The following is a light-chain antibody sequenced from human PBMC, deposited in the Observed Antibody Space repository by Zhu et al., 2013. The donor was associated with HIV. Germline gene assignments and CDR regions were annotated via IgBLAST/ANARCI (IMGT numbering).Light chain of an antibody. V-gene: IGKV1-17*01. Sequence: DFQVTQSPSSLSASVGDRVTITCRASQDIRNHLGWYQQKPGKAPRRLIYLASTLQSGVPSRFSGSGSGTDFTLTISSLQPEDFATYYCLQSNSYPRTFGQGTRLEIK. J-gene: IGKJ2*02. CDR3: LQSNSYPRT. CDR1: QDIRNH. CDR2: LAS.